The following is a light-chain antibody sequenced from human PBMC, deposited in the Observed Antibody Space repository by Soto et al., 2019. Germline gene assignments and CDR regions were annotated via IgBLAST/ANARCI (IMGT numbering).Light chain of an antibody. V-gene: IGKV3-20*01. CDR1: QSVSNNY. CDR2: GAS. J-gene: IGKJ1*01. CDR3: QQYGNSPPT. Sequence: EIVLTQSPGTLSLSPGERATRSCRASQSVSNNYLAWYQQKPGQAPRLLIYGASTRATDIPGRFSGSGSGTDFTLTISRLEPEDFAVYYCQQYGNSPPTFGQGTKVDIK.